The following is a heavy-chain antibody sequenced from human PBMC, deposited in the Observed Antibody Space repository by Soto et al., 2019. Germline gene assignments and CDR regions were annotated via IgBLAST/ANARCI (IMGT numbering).Heavy chain of an antibody. Sequence: ASGPTLVNPTETLTLTCTVSGFSLTTGKMGVSWIRQPPGKALEWLAHIFSDNERSYSTSLQGRLTISKDTSGSQVVLSMTNVDPVDTATYYCARMKVDSYQFYYAMDVWGQGKTVTVSS. V-gene: IGHV2-26*01. J-gene: IGHJ6*02. CDR3: ARMKVDSYQFYYAMDV. CDR1: GFSLTTGKMG. CDR2: IFSDNER. D-gene: IGHD3-9*01.